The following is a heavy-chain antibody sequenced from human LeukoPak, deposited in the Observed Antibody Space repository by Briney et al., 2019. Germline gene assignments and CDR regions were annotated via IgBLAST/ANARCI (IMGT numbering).Heavy chain of an antibody. Sequence: SYTLSLTCPVSGASISGPSWKWIRQPPGKGLDWIGRIYYSGATNYSPSHNGRFTMSIDTSKNQSSLKLSSVTAADTAVYYCARRPVEMAAIREDNWLDPWGQGTLVTVSS. CDR1: GASISGPS. CDR2: IYYSGAT. CDR3: ARRPVEMAAIREDNWLDP. J-gene: IGHJ5*02. V-gene: IGHV4-59*08. D-gene: IGHD5-24*01.